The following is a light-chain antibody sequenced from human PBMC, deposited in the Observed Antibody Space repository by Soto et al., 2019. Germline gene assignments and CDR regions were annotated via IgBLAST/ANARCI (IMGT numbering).Light chain of an antibody. CDR2: AAS. Sequence: IVMTQSPATLSVFQGDRATLSCRSSQSVSSNLAWYQQKPGQSPRLLIYAASTRATGIPARFSGSGSETEFTLTISSLQSEVVAVYYCQHYNNWPSISFGQGTRLEIK. J-gene: IGKJ5*01. CDR3: QHYNNWPSIS. V-gene: IGKV3-15*01. CDR1: QSVSSN.